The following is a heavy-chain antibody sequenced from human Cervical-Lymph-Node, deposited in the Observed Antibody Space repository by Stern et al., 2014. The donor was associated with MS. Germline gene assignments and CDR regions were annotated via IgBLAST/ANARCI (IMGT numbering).Heavy chain of an antibody. CDR1: GFTFSSYS. CDR3: ARDLRSSSWYYYYYGMDV. V-gene: IGHV3-21*01. Sequence: VQLVQSGGGLVKPGGSLRLSCAASGFTFSSYSMNWVRQAPGKGLEWVSSISSSSSYIYYADSVKGRFTISRDNAKNSLYLQMNSLRAEDTAVYYCARDLRSSSWYYYYYGMDVWGQGTTVTVSS. CDR2: ISSSSSYI. J-gene: IGHJ6*02. D-gene: IGHD6-13*01.